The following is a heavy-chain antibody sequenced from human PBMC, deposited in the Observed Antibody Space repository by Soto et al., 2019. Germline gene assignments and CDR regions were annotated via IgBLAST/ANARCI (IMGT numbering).Heavy chain of an antibody. CDR2: ISAYNGNT. V-gene: IGHV1-18*01. Sequence: QVQLVQSGAEVKKPGASVKVSCKASGYTFTSYGISWVRQAPGQGLEWMGWISAYNGNTNYAQKLQGRVTMTTDTSTSTAYMELRSLRSDDTAVYHCARASELGYCSGGSCKGLDYWGHGTLVTVSS. J-gene: IGHJ4*01. D-gene: IGHD2-15*01. CDR3: ARASELGYCSGGSCKGLDY. CDR1: GYTFTSYG.